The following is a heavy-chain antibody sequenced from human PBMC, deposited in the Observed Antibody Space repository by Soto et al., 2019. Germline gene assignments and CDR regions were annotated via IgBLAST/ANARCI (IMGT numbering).Heavy chain of an antibody. V-gene: IGHV1-46*01. CDR1: GYTFTSYY. J-gene: IGHJ3*02. CDR2: INPSGGST. D-gene: IGHD2-21*02. Sequence: ASVKVSCKASGYTFTSYYMHWVRQAPGQGLEWMGIINPSGGSTSYAQKFQGRVTMTRDTSTSTVYMELSSLRSKDTAVYYCARTDPGWASYCGGDCYSKGAFDIWGQGTMVTVSS. CDR3: ARTDPGWASYCGGDCYSKGAFDI.